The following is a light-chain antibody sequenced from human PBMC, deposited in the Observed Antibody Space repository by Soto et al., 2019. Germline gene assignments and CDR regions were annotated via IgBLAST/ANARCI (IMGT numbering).Light chain of an antibody. V-gene: IGKV3-20*01. CDR1: QSVSSY. CDR3: QQYGGSPWT. CDR2: GAS. J-gene: IGKJ1*01. Sequence: VCSQSPGTLSFSPGESATPSCRASQSVSSYLAWYQQKPGQAPRLLIYGASIRATDIPGRFGGHGSGTDFILSINRLEPEDSAVYYCQQYGGSPWTFGQGTKVDIK.